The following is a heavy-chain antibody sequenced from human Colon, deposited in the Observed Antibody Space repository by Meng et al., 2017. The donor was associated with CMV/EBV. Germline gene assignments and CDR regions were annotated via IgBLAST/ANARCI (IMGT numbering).Heavy chain of an antibody. CDR2: IYSGGST. D-gene: IGHD2-15*01. J-gene: IGHJ5*02. V-gene: IGHV3-53*01. CDR3: ARDTRGYCSGGSCYKGGWFDP. Sequence: GGSLRLSCAASGFTVSSNYMSWVRQAPGKGLEWVSVIYSGGSTYYADSVKGRFTISRDNSKNTLYLQMNSLRAEDTAVYYGARDTRGYCSGGSCYKGGWFDPWGQGTLVTVSS. CDR1: GFTVSSNY.